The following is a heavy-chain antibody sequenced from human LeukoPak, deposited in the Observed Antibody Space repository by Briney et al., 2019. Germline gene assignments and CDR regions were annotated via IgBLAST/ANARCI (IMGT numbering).Heavy chain of an antibody. CDR2: IYPGDSDT. V-gene: IGHV5-51*01. D-gene: IGHD2-21*01. CDR3: ATPYSPNP. Sequence: GESLKISCKGSGYTFTDYWIGWVRQKPGKGLEWMGIIYPGDSDTKSSPSFQGQVTISADKSISTAYRQWSSLEASDTAIYYWATPYSPNPWGQGTLVTVSS. J-gene: IGHJ5*02. CDR1: GYTFTDYW.